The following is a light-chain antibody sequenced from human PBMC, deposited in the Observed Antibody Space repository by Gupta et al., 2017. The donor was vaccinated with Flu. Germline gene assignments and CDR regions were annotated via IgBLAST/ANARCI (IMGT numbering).Light chain of an antibody. V-gene: IGLV2-14*01. CDR1: SSDIGGNNY. CDR2: EVS. Sequence: QSALTQPASVSGSPGQSITISCTGTSSDIGGNNYVSWYQQHPGKAPKLIISEVSNRPSGVSNRFSFSNSGNTDSPTISGLQAEDEAEYDCYSYTNSGTLNVVFGGGTKLNVL. J-gene: IGLJ2*01. CDR3: YSYTNSGTLNVV.